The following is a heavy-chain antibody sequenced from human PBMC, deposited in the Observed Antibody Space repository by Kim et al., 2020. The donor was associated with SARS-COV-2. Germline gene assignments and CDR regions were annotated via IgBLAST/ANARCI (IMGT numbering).Heavy chain of an antibody. CDR3: ASLRAGRGIFFWYFDL. Sequence: SLKGRVHISVDTSKNQCSLKLSSVTAADTAVYYCASLRAGRGIFFWYFDLWGRGTLVTVSS. J-gene: IGHJ2*01. D-gene: IGHD6-19*01. V-gene: IGHV4-39*07.